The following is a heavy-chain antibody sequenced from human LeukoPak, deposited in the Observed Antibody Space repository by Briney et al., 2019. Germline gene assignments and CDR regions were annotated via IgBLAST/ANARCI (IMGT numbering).Heavy chain of an antibody. Sequence: ASVKVSCRASGYTFTGYYMHWVRQAPGQGLEWMGRINPNSGGTNYAQKFQGRVTMTRDTSISTAYMELSRVRSDDTAVYYCARDVDIVVRNWFDPWGQGTLVTVSS. V-gene: IGHV1-2*06. D-gene: IGHD2-2*03. CDR3: ARDVDIVVRNWFDP. CDR2: INPNSGGT. J-gene: IGHJ5*02. CDR1: GYTFTGYY.